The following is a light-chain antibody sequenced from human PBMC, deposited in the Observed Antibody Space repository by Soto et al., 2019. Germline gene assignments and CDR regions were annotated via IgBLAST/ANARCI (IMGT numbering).Light chain of an antibody. CDR1: TSNIGRSS. CDR3: AAWDDSLSGFFV. J-gene: IGLJ1*01. CDR2: DND. V-gene: IGLV1-44*01. Sequence: QSVLTQPPSASGPPGQRVTISCSGSTSNIGRSSVSWYQHLPGTAPTLLIYDNDQRPSGVPDRFSGSKSGTSASLAFSGLQSEDEADYYCAAWDDSLSGFFVFGTGTKVTVL.